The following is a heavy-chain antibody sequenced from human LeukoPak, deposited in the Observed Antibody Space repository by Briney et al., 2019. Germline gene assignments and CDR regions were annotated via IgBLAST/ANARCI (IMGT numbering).Heavy chain of an antibody. D-gene: IGHD3-16*02. CDR3: ARVSYDYVWGSYRFEEHIWFDP. CDR2: IYTSGST. Sequence: SETLSLTCTVSGGSISSYYWSWIRQPAGKGLEWIGRIYTSGSTNYNPSLKSRVTMSVDTSKNQFSLKLSSVTAADTAVYYCARVSYDYVWGSYRFEEHIWFDPWGQGTLVTVSS. V-gene: IGHV4-4*07. J-gene: IGHJ5*02. CDR1: GGSISSYY.